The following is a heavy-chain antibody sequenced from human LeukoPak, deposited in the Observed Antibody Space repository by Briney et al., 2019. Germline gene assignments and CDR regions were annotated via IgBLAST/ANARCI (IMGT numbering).Heavy chain of an antibody. D-gene: IGHD3-3*01. V-gene: IGHV3-23*01. CDR1: GFTFSTYA. CDR2: ISGSGDST. J-gene: IGHJ4*02. CDR3: AKGINDFWSGLSY. Sequence: GGSLRLSCAASGFTFSTYAMSWVRQAPGKGLEWVSAISGSGDSTYYAHSVKGRFTISRDNSKNTLYLQMNSLRAEDTAVYYCAKGINDFWSGLSYWGQGTLVTVSS.